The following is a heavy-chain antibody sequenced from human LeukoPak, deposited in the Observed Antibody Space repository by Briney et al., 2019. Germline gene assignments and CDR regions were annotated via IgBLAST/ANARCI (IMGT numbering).Heavy chain of an antibody. V-gene: IGHV1-69*13. CDR2: IIPIFGTA. J-gene: IGHJ6*03. Sequence: ASVNVSCKTSVGTFSSYAISWVRQAPGQGLEWLGGIIPIFGTANYAQKFQGRVTITADESTSTAYMELSSLRSEDTAVYYCARSAGAYYYYYMDVWGKGTTVTVSS. D-gene: IGHD1-26*01. CDR3: ARSAGAYYYYYMDV. CDR1: VGTFSSYA.